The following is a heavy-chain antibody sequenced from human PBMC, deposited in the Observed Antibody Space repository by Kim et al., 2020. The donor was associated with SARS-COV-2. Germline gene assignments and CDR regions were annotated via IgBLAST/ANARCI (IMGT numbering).Heavy chain of an antibody. V-gene: IGHV3-48*03. CDR3: AREERITMIVVVITSACDV. Sequence: GGSLRLSCAASGFTFSSYEMNWVRQAPGKGLEWVSYISSSGSTIYYADSVKGRFTISRDNAKNSLYLQMNSLRAEDTAVYYCAREERITMIVVVITSACDVWGQGTMVTVSS. CDR1: GFTFSSYE. J-gene: IGHJ3*01. CDR2: ISSSGSTI. D-gene: IGHD3-22*01.